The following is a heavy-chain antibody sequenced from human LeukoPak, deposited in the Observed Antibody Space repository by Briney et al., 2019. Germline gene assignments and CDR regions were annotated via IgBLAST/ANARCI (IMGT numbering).Heavy chain of an antibody. Sequence: SETLSLTCAVYGGSFSGYYWSWIRQPPGKGLEWIGEINHSGSTNYNPSLKSRVTMSVDTSKNQFSLKLSSVTAADTAVYYCARELQLLNWFDPWGQGTLVTVSS. CDR2: INHSGST. CDR1: GGSFSGYY. D-gene: IGHD1-7*01. J-gene: IGHJ5*02. CDR3: ARELQLLNWFDP. V-gene: IGHV4-34*01.